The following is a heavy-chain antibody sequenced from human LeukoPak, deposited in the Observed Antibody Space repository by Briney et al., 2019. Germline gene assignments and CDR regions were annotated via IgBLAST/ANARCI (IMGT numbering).Heavy chain of an antibody. CDR2: ISGSGDST. CDR3: AKALERVVEAGLDY. Sequence: GALRLSCAAPGFTFSSYALSWVRPAPGEGVGWGFGISGSGDSTYYADSVKGRFTISRDNSKNTLYLQMNSLRAEDTAVYYCAKALERVVEAGLDYWGQGTLVTVSS. J-gene: IGHJ4*02. D-gene: IGHD2-2*01. CDR1: GFTFSSYA. V-gene: IGHV3-23*01.